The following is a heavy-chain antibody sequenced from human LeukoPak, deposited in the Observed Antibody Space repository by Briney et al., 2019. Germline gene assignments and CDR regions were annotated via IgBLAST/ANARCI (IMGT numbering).Heavy chain of an antibody. CDR3: ARGIAAARTLFGY. J-gene: IGHJ4*02. D-gene: IGHD6-13*01. CDR2: INHSGST. CDR1: GGSFSGYY. Sequence: SETLSLTCAVYGGSFSGYYWSWIRQPPGKGLEWIGEINHSGSTNYNPSLKNRVTISVDTSKNQFSLKLSSVTAADTAVYYCARGIAAARTLFGYWGQGTLVTVSS. V-gene: IGHV4-34*01.